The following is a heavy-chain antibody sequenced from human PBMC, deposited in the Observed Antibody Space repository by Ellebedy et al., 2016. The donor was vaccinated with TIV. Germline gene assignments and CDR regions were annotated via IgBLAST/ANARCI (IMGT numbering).Heavy chain of an antibody. Sequence: MPSETLSLTCTVSGGSISSYYWSWIRQPPGQGLEWIGYVYYSGSTNYNPSPKSRVPIALDTSKNQFSLIVTLVTAADTAVYYCARAPRVYESSEYVVGKGFDIWGQGTMVTVSS. CDR1: GGSISSYY. CDR3: ARAPRVYESSEYVVGKGFDI. V-gene: IGHV4-59*01. CDR2: VYYSGST. J-gene: IGHJ3*02. D-gene: IGHD3-22*01.